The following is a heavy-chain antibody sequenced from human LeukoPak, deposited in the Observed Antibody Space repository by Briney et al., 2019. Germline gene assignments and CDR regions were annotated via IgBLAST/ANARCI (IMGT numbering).Heavy chain of an antibody. D-gene: IGHD1-26*01. CDR2: ISAYNGNT. Sequence: ASVKVSCKASGGSFSNFAISWVRQAPGQGLEWMGWISAYNGNTNYAQKLQGRVTMTTDTSTSTAYMVLRSLRSDDTAVYYCAREVHARVGAPTFWGQGTLVTVSS. J-gene: IGHJ4*02. V-gene: IGHV1-18*01. CDR1: GGSFSNFA. CDR3: AREVHARVGAPTF.